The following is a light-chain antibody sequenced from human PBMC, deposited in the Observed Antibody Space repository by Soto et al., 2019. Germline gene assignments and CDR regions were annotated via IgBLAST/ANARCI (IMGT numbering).Light chain of an antibody. V-gene: IGKV3-15*01. CDR2: DAS. CDR1: QGVSSN. CDR3: QQYNNWPPWT. Sequence: ERALTQSPVTLSVSPGERATLSCRASQGVSSNLAWYQQKPGQAPRLLIYDASSRATGVPARFSGSGSGTEFTLTISSLQSEDFAVYYCQQYNNWPPWTFGQGTKVDIK. J-gene: IGKJ1*01.